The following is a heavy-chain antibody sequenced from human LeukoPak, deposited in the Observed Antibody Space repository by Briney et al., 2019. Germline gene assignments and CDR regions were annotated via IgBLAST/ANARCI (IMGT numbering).Heavy chain of an antibody. CDR3: ARDRLSDYYYYYGMDV. CDR2: IIPIFGTA. J-gene: IGHJ6*02. Sequence: EASVKVSCKASGGTFSSYAISWVRQAPGQGLEWMGGIIPIFGTANYAQKFQGRVTITADESTSTAYTELSSLRSEDTAVYYCARDRLSDYYYYYGMDVWGQGTTVTVSS. CDR1: GGTFSSYA. D-gene: IGHD6-25*01. V-gene: IGHV1-69*13.